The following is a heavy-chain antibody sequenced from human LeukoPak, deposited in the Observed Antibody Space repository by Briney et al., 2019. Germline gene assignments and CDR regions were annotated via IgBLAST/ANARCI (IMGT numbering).Heavy chain of an antibody. J-gene: IGHJ4*02. D-gene: IGHD6-19*01. CDR3: AKEQWVGSSGPLGY. CDR2: ISWNSGSI. V-gene: IGHV3-9*01. CDR1: GFTVSSNY. Sequence: PGGSLRLSCAASGFTVSSNYMSWVRQAPGKGLEWVSGISWNSGSIGYADSVKGRFTISRDNAKNSLYLQMNSLRAEDTALYYCAKEQWVGSSGPLGYWGQGTLVTVSS.